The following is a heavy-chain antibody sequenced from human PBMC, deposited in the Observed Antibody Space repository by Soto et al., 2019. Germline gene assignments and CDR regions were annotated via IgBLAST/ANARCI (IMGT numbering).Heavy chain of an antibody. CDR3: GKDTLDCSGGDCPLYYYYGMDV. CDR1: GFTFRSYG. V-gene: IGHV3-30*18. D-gene: IGHD2-21*02. J-gene: IGHJ6*02. Sequence: QVQLVESGGGVVQPGRSLRLSCATSGFTFRSYGMHWVRQAPGKGLEWLAVISNDGNKKFFADSMKGRFTLSRDNASNKVYIQINSLRAEDTAVYFCGKDTLDCSGGDCPLYYYYGMDVWGQGTTVAVSS. CDR2: ISNDGNKK.